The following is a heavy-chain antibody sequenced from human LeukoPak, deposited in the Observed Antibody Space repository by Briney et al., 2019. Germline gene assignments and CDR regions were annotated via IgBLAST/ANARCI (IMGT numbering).Heavy chain of an antibody. CDR2: INSDGRST. CDR1: GFTFSRYW. Sequence: GGSLRLSCAASGFTFSRYWMHWVRQAPGKGLLWVSRINSDGRSTSYADSVKGRFTISRDNAKNTPYLQMNSLRAEDTAVYYCARDLHPRYYLPDYWGQGTLVTVSS. V-gene: IGHV3-74*01. CDR3: ARDLHPRYYLPDY. D-gene: IGHD1-26*01. J-gene: IGHJ4*02.